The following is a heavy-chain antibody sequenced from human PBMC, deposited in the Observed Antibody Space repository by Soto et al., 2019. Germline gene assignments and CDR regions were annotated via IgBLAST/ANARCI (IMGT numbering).Heavy chain of an antibody. J-gene: IGHJ6*02. CDR2: INPSGGST. Sequence: ASVKVSCKASGYTFTSYYMHWLRQAPGQGLEWMGIINPSGGSTSYAQKFQGRVTMTRDTSTSTVYMELSSLRSEDTAVYYCARDRVSSDGYYYYYGMDVWGQGTTVTVSS. V-gene: IGHV1-46*01. CDR1: GYTFTSYY. CDR3: ARDRVSSDGYYYYYGMDV. D-gene: IGHD3-16*02.